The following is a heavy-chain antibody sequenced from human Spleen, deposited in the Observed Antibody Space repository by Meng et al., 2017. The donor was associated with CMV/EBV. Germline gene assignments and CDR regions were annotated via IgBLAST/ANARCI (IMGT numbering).Heavy chain of an antibody. D-gene: IGHD3-10*01. J-gene: IGHJ6*02. V-gene: IGHV4-61*01. CDR3: ARAPYYYYYGLDV. CDR1: GGSGSSASYC. CDR2: IYYSGST. Sequence: SETLSLTCTVSGGSGSSASYCWTWIRQTPGKGLEWIGYIYYSGSTNYNPSLKSRVTISVDTSKKQFSLKLTSVTAADTAVYYCARAPYYYYYGLDVWGQETTVTVSS.